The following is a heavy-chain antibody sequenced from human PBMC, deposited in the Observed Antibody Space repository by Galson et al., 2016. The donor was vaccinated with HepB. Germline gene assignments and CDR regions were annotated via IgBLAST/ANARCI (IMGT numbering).Heavy chain of an antibody. Sequence: SETLSLTCAVYGGSFSGYYWSWIRQPPGKGLEWIGKINHSGSTDYNPSLKSRVSISVDTSKNQFSLKLTSVTAADTAVYYCARGINWGGWFDPWGQGTLVPVSS. CDR1: GGSFSGYY. D-gene: IGHD7-27*01. CDR2: INHSGST. J-gene: IGHJ5*02. V-gene: IGHV4-34*01. CDR3: ARGINWGGWFDP.